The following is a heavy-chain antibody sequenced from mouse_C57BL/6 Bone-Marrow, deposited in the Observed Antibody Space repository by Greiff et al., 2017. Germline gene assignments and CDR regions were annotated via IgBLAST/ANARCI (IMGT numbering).Heavy chain of an antibody. J-gene: IGHJ1*03. V-gene: IGHV1-55*01. Sequence: QVQLQQPGAELVKPGASVKMSCKASGYTFTSYWITWVKQRPGQGLEWIGDIYPGSGSTIYNEKFKSKATLTVDTSSSTAYMQLSSLTSEDSAVYYCAREGLDWDVLWYFDVWGTGTTVTVSS. CDR2: IYPGSGST. D-gene: IGHD4-1*01. CDR1: GYTFTSYW. CDR3: AREGLDWDVLWYFDV.